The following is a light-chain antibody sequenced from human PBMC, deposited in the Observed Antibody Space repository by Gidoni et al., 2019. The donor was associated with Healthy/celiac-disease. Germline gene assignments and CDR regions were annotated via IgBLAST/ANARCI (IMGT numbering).Light chain of an antibody. Sequence: IQLTPSPSSLSASVGDRVTITCRASQSISSYLNWYQQKPGKAPKLLIYDASSLQSGVPSRFSGSGSGTDFTLTISSLQPEDFATYYCQQSYSTPRTFGPGTKVEIK. J-gene: IGKJ3*01. V-gene: IGKV1-39*01. CDR3: QQSYSTPRT. CDR1: QSISSY. CDR2: DAS.